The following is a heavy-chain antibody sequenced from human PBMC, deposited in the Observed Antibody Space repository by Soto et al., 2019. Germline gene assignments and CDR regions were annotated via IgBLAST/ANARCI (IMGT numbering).Heavy chain of an antibody. V-gene: IGHV3-23*01. CDR2: ISGSGGST. D-gene: IGHD3-9*01. CDR1: GFTFSSYA. J-gene: IGHJ5*02. CDR3: AKDILLHYDILTGLFDP. Sequence: GGSLRLSCAASGFTFSSYAMSWVRQAPGKGLEWVSAISGSGGSTYYADSVKGRFTISRDNSKNTLYLQMNSLRAEDTAVYYCAKDILLHYDILTGLFDPWGQGTLVTVSS.